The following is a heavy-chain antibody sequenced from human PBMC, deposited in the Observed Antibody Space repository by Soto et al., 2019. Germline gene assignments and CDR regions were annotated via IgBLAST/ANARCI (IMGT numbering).Heavy chain of an antibody. V-gene: IGHV1-18*01. CDR1: GYTFTSYG. D-gene: IGHD2-2*01. CDR2: ISAYNGNT. J-gene: IGHJ6*02. CDR3: ARGGYYALAVPAANYYYGMDV. Sequence: QVQLVQSGAEVKKPGASVKVSCKASGYTFTSYGISWVRQAPGQGLEWMGWISAYNGNTNYAQKLQGRVTMTTDTSTSTAYMELRSLRSDDTTVYYCARGGYYALAVPAANYYYGMDVWGQGTTVTFSS.